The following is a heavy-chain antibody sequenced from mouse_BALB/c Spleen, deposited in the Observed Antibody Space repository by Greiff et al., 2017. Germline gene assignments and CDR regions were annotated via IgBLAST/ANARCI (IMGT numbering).Heavy chain of an antibody. CDR1: GFSLTSYG. V-gene: IGHV2-2*02. J-gene: IGHJ3*01. D-gene: IGHD2-4*01. CDR2: IWSGGST. CDR3: ASWDYGGWFAY. Sequence: VQLVESGPGLVQPSQSLSITCTVSGFSLTSYGVHWVRQSPGKGLEWLGVIWSGGSTDYNAAFISRLSISKDNSKSQVFFKMNSLQANDTAIYYCASWDYGGWFAYWGQGTLVTVSA.